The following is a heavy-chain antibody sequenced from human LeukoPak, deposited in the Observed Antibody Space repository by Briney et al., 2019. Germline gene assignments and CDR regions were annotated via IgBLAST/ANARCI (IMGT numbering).Heavy chain of an antibody. D-gene: IGHD1-26*01. V-gene: IGHV3-11*04. CDR1: VFPFRDYY. CDR2: ISSSGSTI. CDR3: ARGGSSRFGY. Sequence: GVSLRLSCAASVFPFRDYYMRWIRQAPGKGLEWVSYISSSGSTIYYADSVKGRFTISRDNGKNSLYLQMNSLRAEDTAMYYCARGGSSRFGYWGQGALVTVSS. J-gene: IGHJ4*02.